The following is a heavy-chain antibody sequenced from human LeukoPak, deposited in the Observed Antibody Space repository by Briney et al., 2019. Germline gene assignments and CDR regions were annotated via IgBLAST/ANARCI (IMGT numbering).Heavy chain of an antibody. CDR1: GFTFSSYA. J-gene: IGHJ4*02. V-gene: IGHV3-23*01. CDR3: AKDRSGYSYGWYY. Sequence: GGSLRLSCAASGFTFSSYAMSWVRQAPGKGLEWVSAISGSGGSTYYADSVKGRFTISRDNSKNTLHLQMNSLRAEDTAVYYCAKDRSGYSYGWYYWGQGTLVTVSS. D-gene: IGHD5-18*01. CDR2: ISGSGGST.